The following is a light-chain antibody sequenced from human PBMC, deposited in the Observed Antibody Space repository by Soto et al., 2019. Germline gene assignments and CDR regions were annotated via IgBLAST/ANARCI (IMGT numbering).Light chain of an antibody. CDR3: QQYGSSPIT. V-gene: IGKV3-20*01. Sequence: EIVLTQSPGTLSLSPGERATLSCRASQSVSSSYLAWYQQKPGQAPRLLIYDASSRATGIPDRFSGSGSGTDLTLTISRLEPEDVTVYYCQQYGSSPITFGPGTKVDIK. CDR2: DAS. CDR1: QSVSSSY. J-gene: IGKJ3*01.